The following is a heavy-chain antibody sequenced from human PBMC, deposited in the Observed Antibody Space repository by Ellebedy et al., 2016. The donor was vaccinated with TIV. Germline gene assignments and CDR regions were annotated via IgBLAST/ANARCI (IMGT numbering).Heavy chain of an antibody. J-gene: IGHJ4*02. CDR3: ARARGQYLYGSGSYFTN. CDR1: GGSFSGYF. Sequence: MPSETLSLTCGVYGGSFSGYFWSWIRQPPGKGLEWIGEINPSGTTNYNPSLKSRVTMSVDTPKNQFSLRLTSVTAADTALYYCARARGQYLYGSGSYFTNWGQGIMVAVSS. V-gene: IGHV4-34*01. D-gene: IGHD3-10*01. CDR2: INPSGTT.